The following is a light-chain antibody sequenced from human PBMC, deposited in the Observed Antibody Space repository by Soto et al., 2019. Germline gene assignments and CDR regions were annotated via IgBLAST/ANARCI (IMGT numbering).Light chain of an antibody. Sequence: EIMLTQSPATLSLSPGERATLSCRASQTVSSSLAWYQQKPGQAPRLLIYEVSNRATGIPARFSGSGSGADFTLTISSLEPGDFALYCCQQHINWPLTFGGGTKV. CDR1: QTVSSS. V-gene: IGKV3-11*01. CDR2: EVS. CDR3: QQHINWPLT. J-gene: IGKJ4*01.